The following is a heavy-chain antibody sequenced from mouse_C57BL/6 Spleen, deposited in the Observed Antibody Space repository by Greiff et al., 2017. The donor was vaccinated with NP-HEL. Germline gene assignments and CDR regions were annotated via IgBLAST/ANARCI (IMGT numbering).Heavy chain of an antibody. D-gene: IGHD2-5*01. Sequence: EVKLVESGGGLVKPGGSLKLSCAASGFTFSDYGMHWVRQAPEKGLEWVAYISSGSSTIYYADTVKGRFTISRDNAKNTLLLQMTSLRSEDTALYYGARSNYGGYAMDYWGQGTSVTVSS. CDR3: ARSNYGGYAMDY. V-gene: IGHV5-17*01. J-gene: IGHJ4*01. CDR2: ISSGSSTI. CDR1: GFTFSDYG.